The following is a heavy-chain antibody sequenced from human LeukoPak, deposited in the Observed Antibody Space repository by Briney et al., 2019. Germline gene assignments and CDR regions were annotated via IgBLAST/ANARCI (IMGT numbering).Heavy chain of an antibody. Sequence: TPSQTLSLTCTVSGGSISSGDYYWSWIRQPPGKGLEWIGYIYYSGSTYYNPSLKSRVTISVDTSKDQFSLKLSSVTAADTAVYYCARGRPWIQLFDIWGQGTMVTVSS. D-gene: IGHD5-18*01. J-gene: IGHJ3*02. CDR2: IYYSGST. V-gene: IGHV4-30-4*08. CDR3: ARGRPWIQLFDI. CDR1: GGSISSGDYY.